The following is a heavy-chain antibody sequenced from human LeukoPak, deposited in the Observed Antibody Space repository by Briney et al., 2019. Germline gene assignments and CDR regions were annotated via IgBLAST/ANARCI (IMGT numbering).Heavy chain of an antibody. V-gene: IGHV3-9*01. CDR2: ISWNSVSI. CDR1: GFTFDDYA. D-gene: IGHD5-24*01. Sequence: PGGSLRLSCAASGFTFDDYAMHWVRQAPGKGLEWVSGISWNSVSIGYEDSVKGRFTISRDNAKNSLYLQMNSLRPEDTALYYCVKDRGLRNQRLQLTYDSWGQGTLVTVSS. J-gene: IGHJ4*02. CDR3: VKDRGLRNQRLQLTYDS.